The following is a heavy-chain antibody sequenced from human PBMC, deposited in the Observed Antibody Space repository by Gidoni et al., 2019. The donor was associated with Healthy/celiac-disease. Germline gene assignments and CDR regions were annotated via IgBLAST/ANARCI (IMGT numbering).Heavy chain of an antibody. CDR1: GYTFTSYD. CDR2: MNPNSGNT. J-gene: IGHJ3*02. V-gene: IGHV1-8*01. Sequence: QVQLVQSGAEVKKPGASVKVCCKASGYTFTSYDINWVRQATGQGLEWMGWMNPNSGNTGYAQKFQGRVTMTRNTSISTAYMELSSLRSEDTAVYYCARLSTLGYYDSSVHPAFDIWGQGTMVTVSS. CDR3: ARLSTLGYYDSSVHPAFDI. D-gene: IGHD3-22*01.